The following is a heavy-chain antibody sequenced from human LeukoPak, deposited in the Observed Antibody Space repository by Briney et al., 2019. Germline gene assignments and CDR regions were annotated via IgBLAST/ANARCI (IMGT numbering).Heavy chain of an antibody. D-gene: IGHD3-9*01. Sequence: SETLSLTCTVSGGSISSYYWSWIRQPAGKGLEWIGRIYTSRSTNYNPSLKSRVTMSVDTSKNQFSLKLSSVTAADTAVYYCARESDYDIIPGRGSYTGPVDPWGQGTLVTVSS. CDR2: IYTSRST. CDR3: ARESDYDIIPGRGSYTGPVDP. CDR1: GGSISSYY. J-gene: IGHJ5*02. V-gene: IGHV4-4*07.